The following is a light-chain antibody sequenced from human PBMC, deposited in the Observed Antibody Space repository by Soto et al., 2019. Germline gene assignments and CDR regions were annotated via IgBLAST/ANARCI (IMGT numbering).Light chain of an antibody. V-gene: IGLV2-14*01. Sequence: QSALTQPASVSRTPGQSITISCPGTSSDVGGYNYVSWYQQHPGNAPKLMIYEVSNRPSGVSNRFSGSKSGNTASLTSSGLQAEDEADYYCSSYTNSSTLYVFGTGTKVTV. CDR2: EVS. J-gene: IGLJ1*01. CDR1: SSDVGGYNY. CDR3: SSYTNSSTLYV.